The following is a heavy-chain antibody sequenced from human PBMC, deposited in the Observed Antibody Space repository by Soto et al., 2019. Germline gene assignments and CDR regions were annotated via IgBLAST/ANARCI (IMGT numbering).Heavy chain of an antibody. CDR1: GGSFSGYY. CDR3: ARGVGKLPIVDY. CDR2: INHSGST. J-gene: IGHJ4*02. V-gene: IGHV4-34*01. D-gene: IGHD1-7*01. Sequence: SETLSLTCAVYGGSFSGYYWSWIRQPPGKGLEWIGEINHSGSTNYNPSLKSRVTISVDTSKNQFSLKLSSVTAADTAVYYCARGVGKLPIVDYWGQGTLVTVSS.